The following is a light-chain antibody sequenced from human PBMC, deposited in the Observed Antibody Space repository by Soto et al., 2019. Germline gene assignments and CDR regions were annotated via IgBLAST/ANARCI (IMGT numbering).Light chain of an antibody. CDR3: GAWDDTLNVLV. J-gene: IGLJ2*01. Sequence: QSVLTQPPSVSGTPGQTVTISCSGSSSNIGSKSVQWYQQLPETAPKLLIYSNNQRPSGVPDRFSGSKSGTSASLAISGLKSEDEAQYYCGAWDDTLNVLVFGGGTKVTVL. V-gene: IGLV1-44*01. CDR2: SNN. CDR1: SSNIGSKS.